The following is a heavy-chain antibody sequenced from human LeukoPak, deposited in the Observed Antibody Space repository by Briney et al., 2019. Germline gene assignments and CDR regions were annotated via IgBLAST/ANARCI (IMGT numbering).Heavy chain of an antibody. CDR2: MNPISGNT. D-gene: IGHD4-17*01. J-gene: IGHJ4*02. CDR1: GYTFTSYD. V-gene: IGHV1-8*02. CDR3: ARGLSPTAVDY. Sequence: ASVKVSCKASGYTFTSYDINWVRQATGQGPEWMGWMNPISGNTGYAPKFQGRVTMTRNTSINTAYMELSRLRSEDTAVYYCARGLSPTAVDYWGQGALVTVSS.